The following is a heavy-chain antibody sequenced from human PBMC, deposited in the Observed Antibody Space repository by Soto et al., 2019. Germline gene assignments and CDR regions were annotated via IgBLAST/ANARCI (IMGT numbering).Heavy chain of an antibody. D-gene: IGHD6-19*01. V-gene: IGHV1-2*02. CDR2: MNPNTGGA. J-gene: IGHJ4*02. CDR3: AKVISTIGSKQWLAQTKHQALDY. CDR1: GYNFNGYY. Sequence: QVNLVQSGAEVKKPGASVKVSCKASGYNFNGYYIHWVRQAPGQGLEWMGWMNPNTGGANYAQKFQGKVIMTTDTSISTAYLELRSLTSDATAVYYCAKVISTIGSKQWLAQTKHQALDYWGQGTLVNVSS.